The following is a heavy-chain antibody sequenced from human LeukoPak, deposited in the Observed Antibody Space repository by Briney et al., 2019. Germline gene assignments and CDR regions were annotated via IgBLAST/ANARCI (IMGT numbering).Heavy chain of an antibody. V-gene: IGHV3-48*03. CDR2: ITISGHTK. J-gene: IGHJ5*02. CDR3: ARGDPHADL. Sequence: PGGSLRLSCAASGFDLNTYEMNWVRQAPGKGLEWIADITISGHTKNYADSVKGRFTISRDNAGPSLSLQTNSLRVEDTGVYYCARGDPHADLWGQGTLVTVSS. CDR1: GFDLNTYE.